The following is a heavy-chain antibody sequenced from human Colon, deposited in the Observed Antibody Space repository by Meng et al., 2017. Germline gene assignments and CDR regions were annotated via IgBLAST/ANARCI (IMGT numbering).Heavy chain of an antibody. CDR2: IYYSGST. Sequence: QVEPQDSGPGLVKPSQTLSLTCTVSGGSISTGGYYWSWIRQLPGKGLEWIGYIYYSGSTYYNPSLRSLVSISVDTSKNQFSLRLTSVTAADTAVYYCARVRRSGDDFDYWGQGTLVTVSS. CDR1: GGSISTGGYY. CDR3: ARVRRSGDDFDY. J-gene: IGHJ4*02. V-gene: IGHV4-31*01. D-gene: IGHD1-26*01.